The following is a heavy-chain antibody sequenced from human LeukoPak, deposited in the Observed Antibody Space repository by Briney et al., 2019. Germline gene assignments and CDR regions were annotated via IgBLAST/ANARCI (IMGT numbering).Heavy chain of an antibody. Sequence: PGGSLRLSCAASGFTFSLHRIHWVRQVPGKGLEWISWIETDGTRTGYVASVRGRFTVSRDNAKNTLYLQMNSLRAEDTAVYYCARASRGSCQFDPWGQGTLVTVSS. J-gene: IGHJ5*02. CDR1: GFTFSLHR. V-gene: IGHV3-74*01. CDR3: ARASRGSCQFDP. D-gene: IGHD1-26*01. CDR2: IETDGTRT.